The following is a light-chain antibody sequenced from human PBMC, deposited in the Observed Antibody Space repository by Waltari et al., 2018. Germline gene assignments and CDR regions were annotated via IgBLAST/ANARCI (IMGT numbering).Light chain of an antibody. Sequence: EIVLTQSPGTLSLSPGDRATLSCRASQSVGTSLAWYQQKPGQAPRLLIYHASVWATGIPDRFSGGGSGTDFSLTISRLEPEDFAVYYCQMYVRIPATFGQGTKVEVK. CDR2: HAS. J-gene: IGKJ1*01. CDR1: QSVGTS. V-gene: IGKV3-20*01. CDR3: QMYVRIPAT.